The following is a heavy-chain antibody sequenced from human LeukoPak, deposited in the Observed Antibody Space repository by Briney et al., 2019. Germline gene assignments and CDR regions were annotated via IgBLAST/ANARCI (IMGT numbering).Heavy chain of an antibody. CDR3: ASGQSSGLFDY. D-gene: IGHD3-22*01. J-gene: IGHJ4*02. Sequence: SVKVSCKASGGTFSSYAISWVRQAPGQGLEWMEGIIPIFGTANYAQKFQGRVTITTDESTSTAYMELSSLRSEDAAVYYCASGQSSGLFDYWGQGTLVTVSS. CDR2: IIPIFGTA. V-gene: IGHV1-69*05. CDR1: GGTFSSYA.